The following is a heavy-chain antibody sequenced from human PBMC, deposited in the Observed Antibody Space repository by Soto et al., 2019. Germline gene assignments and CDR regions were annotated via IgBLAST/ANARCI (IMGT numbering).Heavy chain of an antibody. Sequence: QVQLVQSGAEVKKPGSSVKVSCKASGGTFSSYAISWVRQAPGQGLEWMGGIIPIFGTANYEQKFQGRVTITADESTRTAYMELSSLRSEDTAVYYCARVRYSSSSWYYYGMDVWGQATTVTVSS. CDR1: GGTFSSYA. D-gene: IGHD6-13*01. V-gene: IGHV1-69*01. J-gene: IGHJ6*02. CDR2: IIPIFGTA. CDR3: ARVRYSSSSWYYYGMDV.